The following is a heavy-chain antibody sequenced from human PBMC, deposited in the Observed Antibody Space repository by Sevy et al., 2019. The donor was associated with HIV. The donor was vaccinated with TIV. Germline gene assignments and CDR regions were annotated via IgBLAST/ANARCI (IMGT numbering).Heavy chain of an antibody. D-gene: IGHD6-13*01. V-gene: IGHV3-72*01. CDR1: GFTFSDHY. J-gene: IGHJ4*02. CDR2: TRNKADGYTT. Sequence: GRSLRLSCVASGFTFSDHYMEWVRQAPGKGLEWVGRTRNKADGYTTEYAASVKGRFTISRDESKNALYVQMNSLKAEDTAVYYCATHAGIAAAGRVFDYWGQGTLVTVSS. CDR3: ATHAGIAAAGRVFDY.